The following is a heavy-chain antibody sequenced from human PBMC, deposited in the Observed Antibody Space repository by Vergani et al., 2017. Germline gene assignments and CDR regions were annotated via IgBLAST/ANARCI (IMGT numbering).Heavy chain of an antibody. CDR2: IYHSGST. V-gene: IGHV4-38-2*01. CDR1: GYSISSGYY. CDR3: ARQDDHNGNPGAFDI. J-gene: IGHJ3*02. D-gene: IGHD4-23*01. Sequence: QVQLQESGPGLVKPSETLSLTCAVSGYSISSGYYWGWIRQPPGKGLEWIGSIYHSGSTYYNPSLKSRVTISVDASKNQFSLKLSSVTAADTAVYYCARQDDHNGNPGAFDIWGQGTKVTVSS.